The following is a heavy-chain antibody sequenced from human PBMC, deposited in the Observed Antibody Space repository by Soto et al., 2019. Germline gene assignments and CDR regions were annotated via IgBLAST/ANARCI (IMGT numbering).Heavy chain of an antibody. CDR2: ISSSSSTI. CDR3: ARCAVVVPAAMDPFLSYSYYYYYMDV. D-gene: IGHD2-2*01. CDR1: GFTFSSYS. Sequence: GGSLRLSCAASGFTFSSYSMNWVRQAPGKGLEWVSYISSSSSTIYYADSVKGRFTISRDNAKNSLYLQMNSLRAEDTAVYYCARCAVVVPAAMDPFLSYSYYYYYMDVWGKGTTVTVSS. V-gene: IGHV3-48*01. J-gene: IGHJ6*03.